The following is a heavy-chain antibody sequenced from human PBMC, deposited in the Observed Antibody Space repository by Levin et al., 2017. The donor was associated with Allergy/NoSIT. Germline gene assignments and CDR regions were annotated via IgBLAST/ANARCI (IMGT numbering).Heavy chain of an antibody. CDR3: ASHSRAYTYTYDPL. V-gene: IGHV4-39*01. Sequence: SETLSLTCTVSGPSISSNYYWGWIRQPPGKGLEWIGSFYYNESPSYNPSLKSRVAISVDASKNQFSLKLSSVTAADTAVYYCASHSRAYTYTYDPLWGQGTLVTVSA. J-gene: IGHJ4*02. CDR2: FYYNESP. CDR1: GPSISSNYY. D-gene: IGHD5-18*01.